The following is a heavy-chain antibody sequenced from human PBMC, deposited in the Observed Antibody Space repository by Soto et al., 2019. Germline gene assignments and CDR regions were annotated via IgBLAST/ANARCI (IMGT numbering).Heavy chain of an antibody. D-gene: IGHD3-16*01. J-gene: IGHJ3*02. CDR2: LIHGGST. CDR3: ARGPLGYDYVRQTWREVGDSFDI. V-gene: IGHV4-34*01. Sequence: PSETLSLTCAIYGASLGGFHWTWLRQAPGKGLEWIGELIHGGSTNYNPSLKGRVSFSLDTSKNQFSLHLMSVTAADTAVYYCARGPLGYDYVRQTWREVGDSFDIWGRGTLVTVSS. CDR1: GASLGGFH.